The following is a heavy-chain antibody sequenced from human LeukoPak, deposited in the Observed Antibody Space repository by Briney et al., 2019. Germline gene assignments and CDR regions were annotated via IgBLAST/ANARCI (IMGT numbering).Heavy chain of an antibody. CDR2: IYYSGST. V-gene: IGHV4-59*12. CDR1: GGSISNYY. J-gene: IGHJ4*02. D-gene: IGHD1-7*01. Sequence: PSETLSLTCTVSGGSISNYYWSWIRQPPGKGLEWIGYIYYSGSTNYNPSLKSRVTISVDTSKNQFSLKLSSVTAADTAVYYCARVENYGGVYFDYWGQGTLVTVSS. CDR3: ARVENYGGVYFDY.